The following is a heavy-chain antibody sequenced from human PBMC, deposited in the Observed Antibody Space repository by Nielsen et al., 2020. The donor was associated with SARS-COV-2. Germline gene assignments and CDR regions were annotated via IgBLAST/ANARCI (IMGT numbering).Heavy chain of an antibody. D-gene: IGHD2-15*01. V-gene: IGHV3-21*01. CDR3: TRGFYSQSDY. J-gene: IGHJ4*02. CDR2: ISGDSNYI. CDR1: GFTFSDYS. Sequence: GESLKISCTGSGFTFSDYSMNWVRQAPGKGLEWVASISGDSNYIFYSELVKGRFTMSRDNGKNLLYLQMNTLRSEDTALYYCTRGFYSQSDYWGQGTLVTVSS.